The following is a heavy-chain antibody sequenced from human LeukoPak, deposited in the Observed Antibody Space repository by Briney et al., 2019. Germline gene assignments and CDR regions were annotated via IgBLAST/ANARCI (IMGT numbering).Heavy chain of an antibody. CDR1: GGSISSGGYY. CDR2: IYYSGST. J-gene: IGHJ5*02. V-gene: IGHV4-31*03. D-gene: IGHD6-13*01. Sequence: SETLSLTCTVSGGSISSGGYYWSWIRQHPGKGLEWIGYIYYSGSTYYNPSLKSRVTISVDTSKNQFSLKLSSVTAADTAVYYCARVAAAGSWFDPWGQGTLVTVSS. CDR3: ARVAAAGSWFDP.